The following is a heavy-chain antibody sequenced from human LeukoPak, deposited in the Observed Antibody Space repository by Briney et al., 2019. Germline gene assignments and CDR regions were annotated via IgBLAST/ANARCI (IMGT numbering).Heavy chain of an antibody. D-gene: IGHD3-10*01. V-gene: IGHV4-39*07. CDR1: GGSISGSDYY. CDR2: IYYSGNT. J-gene: IGHJ4*02. CDR3: TRFSAHGSEDY. Sequence: SETLSLTCTVSGGSISGSDYYWGWIRQPPGKGLEWIGNIYYSGNTYQNPSLKSRVTISKDTSKNQFSLKLSSVTAADTAVYSCTRFSAHGSEDYWGQGTLVTVSP.